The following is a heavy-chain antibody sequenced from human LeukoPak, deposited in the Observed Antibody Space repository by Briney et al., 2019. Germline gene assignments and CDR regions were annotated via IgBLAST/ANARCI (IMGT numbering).Heavy chain of an antibody. D-gene: IGHD3-10*01. CDR1: GYTFTGYY. CDR3: ARDQYYYGSGSYNY. CDR2: INPNSGGT. V-gene: IGHV1-2*06. J-gene: IGHJ4*02. Sequence: ASVKVSCKASGYTFTGYYMHWLRQAPGQGLEWMGRINPNSGGTNYAQKFQGRVTMTRDTSISTAYMELSRLRSDDTAVYYCARDQYYYGSGSYNYWGQGTLVTVSS.